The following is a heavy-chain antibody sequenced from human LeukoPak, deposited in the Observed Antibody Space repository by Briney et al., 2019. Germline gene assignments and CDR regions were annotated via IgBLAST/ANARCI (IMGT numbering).Heavy chain of an antibody. V-gene: IGHV2-5*01. CDR3: AREEMATIMDY. CDR2: IYWNDDK. CDR1: GFSLSTSGVG. Sequence: SGPTLVNPTQTLTLTCTFSGFSLSTSGVGVGWIRQPPGRALEWLALIYWNDDKRYSPSLKSRLTITKDTSKNQVVLTMTNMDPVDTATYYCAREEMATIMDYWGQGTLVTVSS. D-gene: IGHD5-24*01. J-gene: IGHJ4*02.